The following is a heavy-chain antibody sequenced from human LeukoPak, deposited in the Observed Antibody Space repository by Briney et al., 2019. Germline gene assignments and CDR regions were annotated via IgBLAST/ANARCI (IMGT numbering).Heavy chain of an antibody. D-gene: IGHD3-3*01. CDR2: IYHSGST. Sequence: SETLSLTCTVSGYSISSGYYWGWIRQPPGKGLEWIGSIYHSGSTYYNPSLKSRVTISVDTSKNQFSLKLSSVTAADTAVYYCARDQRVAYDFWSGYSGYYMDVWGKGTTVTVSS. CDR1: GYSISSGYY. V-gene: IGHV4-38-2*02. CDR3: ARDQRVAYDFWSGYSGYYMDV. J-gene: IGHJ6*03.